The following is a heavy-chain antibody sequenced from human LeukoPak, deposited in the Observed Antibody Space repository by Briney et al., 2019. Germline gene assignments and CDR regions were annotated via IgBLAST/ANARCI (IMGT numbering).Heavy chain of an antibody. CDR2: ISTSSIYK. D-gene: IGHD3-10*01. V-gene: IGHV3-21*01. CDR1: GFTFSRYT. J-gene: IGHJ3*02. CDR3: ARAPVIFGSGTQDAFDI. Sequence: GGSLRLSCGASGFTFSRYTMNWVRQAPGKGPEWVASISTSSIYKYYGDPVKGRFTISRDNSRNSAYLQMDSLSPEDTAVYYCARAPVIFGSGTQDAFDIWGQGTMVTVSS.